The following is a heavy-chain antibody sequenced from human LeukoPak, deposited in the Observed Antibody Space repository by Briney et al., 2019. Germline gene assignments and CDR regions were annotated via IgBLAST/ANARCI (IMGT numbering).Heavy chain of an antibody. CDR1: GFTFDDYG. Sequence: PGGSLRLSCAASGFTFDDYGMSWVRQAPGKGLEWVSGINWNGGSTGYADSVKGRFTISRDNAKNSLYLQMNSLRAEDTALYYCARHYGGNSGGDAFDIRGQGTMVTVSS. V-gene: IGHV3-20*04. J-gene: IGHJ3*02. D-gene: IGHD4-23*01. CDR2: INWNGGST. CDR3: ARHYGGNSGGDAFDI.